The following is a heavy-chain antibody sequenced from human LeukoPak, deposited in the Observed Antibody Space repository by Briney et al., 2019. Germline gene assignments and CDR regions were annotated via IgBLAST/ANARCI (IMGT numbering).Heavy chain of an antibody. J-gene: IGHJ4*02. CDR3: ATGWVYYGSAETLDY. Sequence: GGSLRLSCAASGFTFSSYAMHWVRQAPGKGLEWVGRVKRKTDGGTTDYAAPVKGRFTVSRDDSKNMLYMQMNSLKTEDRAVYYCATGWVYYGSAETLDYWGQGILVTVSS. CDR1: GFTFSSYA. CDR2: VKRKTDGGTT. D-gene: IGHD3-10*01. V-gene: IGHV3-15*01.